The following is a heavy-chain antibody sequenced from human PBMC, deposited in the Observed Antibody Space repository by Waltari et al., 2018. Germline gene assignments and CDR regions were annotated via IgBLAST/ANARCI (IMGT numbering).Heavy chain of an antibody. D-gene: IGHD6-19*01. CDR3: ARDGSAIAVAGPYGMDV. V-gene: IGHV1-18*01. J-gene: IGHJ6*02. Sequence: QVQLVQSGAEVKKPGASVKVSCKASGYTFTSYGISWVRQAPGQGLEWMGWISAYNGNTNYAQKLQGRVTMTTDASTSTAYMELRSLGSDDTAVYYCARDGSAIAVAGPYGMDVWGQGTTVTVSS. CDR2: ISAYNGNT. CDR1: GYTFTSYG.